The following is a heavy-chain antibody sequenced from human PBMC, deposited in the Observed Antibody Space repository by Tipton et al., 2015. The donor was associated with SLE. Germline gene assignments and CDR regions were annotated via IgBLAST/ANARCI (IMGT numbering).Heavy chain of an antibody. D-gene: IGHD4-23*01. Sequence: GLVKPSETLSLTCAVSGYSISSGYYWSWIRQPPGKGLEWIGEINHGGSTNYNPSLKSRVTISVDTSKNQFSLKLSSVTAADTAVYYCARGIRWPYYFDYWGQGTLVTVSS. CDR3: ARGIRWPYYFDY. V-gene: IGHV4-34*01. J-gene: IGHJ4*02. CDR2: INHGGST. CDR1: GYSISSGYY.